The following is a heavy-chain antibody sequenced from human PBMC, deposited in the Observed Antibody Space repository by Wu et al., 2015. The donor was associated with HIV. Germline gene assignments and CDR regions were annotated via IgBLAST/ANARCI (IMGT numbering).Heavy chain of an antibody. CDR1: GYTFTSYY. CDR3: ARDMGHEGRQWLVQPGAFDI. D-gene: IGHD6-19*01. Sequence: QVHLVQSGDEVKKPGASVKISCKASGYTFTSYYLHWVRQAPGQGLEWMGWINPNSGGTNSAQKFQGRVTMTRDTSISTAYMELSRLRSDDTAVYYCARDMGHEGRQWLVQPGAFDIWGQGTMVTVSS. CDR2: INPNSGGT. V-gene: IGHV1-2*02. J-gene: IGHJ3*02.